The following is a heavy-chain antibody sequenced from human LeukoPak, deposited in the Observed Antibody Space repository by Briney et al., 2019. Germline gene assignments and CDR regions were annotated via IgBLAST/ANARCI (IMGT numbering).Heavy chain of an antibody. Sequence: GGSLRLSCAASGFIFSSYWMHWVRQVPGKGLVWVSRINSDGRSTSFADSVKGRFTISRDNAKNTLYLQMNSLRTEDTAVYYCARDQLYCSGGICYFDYWGQGTLVTVSS. J-gene: IGHJ4*02. CDR3: ARDQLYCSGGICYFDY. V-gene: IGHV3-74*01. CDR2: INSDGRST. CDR1: GFIFSSYW. D-gene: IGHD2-15*01.